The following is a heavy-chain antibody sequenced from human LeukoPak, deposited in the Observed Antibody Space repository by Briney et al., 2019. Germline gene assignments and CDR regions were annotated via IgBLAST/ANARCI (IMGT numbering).Heavy chain of an antibody. CDR2: IIHILGIA. V-gene: IGHV1-69*04. CDR3: ARDGNGSYGDYYFDY. CDR1: GGTFSSYA. J-gene: IGHJ4*02. D-gene: IGHD4-17*01. Sequence: VASVKVSCKASGGTFSSYAISWVRQAPGQGLEWMGRIIHILGIANYAQKFQGRVTITADKSTSTAYMELSSLRSEDTAVYYCARDGNGSYGDYYFDYWGQGTLVTVSS.